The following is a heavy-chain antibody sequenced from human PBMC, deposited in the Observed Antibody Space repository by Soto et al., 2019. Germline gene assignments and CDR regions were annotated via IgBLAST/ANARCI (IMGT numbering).Heavy chain of an antibody. V-gene: IGHV3-74*01. Sequence: GGSLRLSCVASGFTFSNYWMYWFRQAPGKGLEWVSRISSDGSSTKNADFVKGRFTISRDNAKNTLYLQMNSLSVEDMAVYYWGRVTSVLQERMDGCGKGKKVTVAS. J-gene: IGHJ6*04. CDR2: ISSDGSST. CDR3: GRVTSVLQERMDG. D-gene: IGHD3-10*01. CDR1: GFTFSNYW.